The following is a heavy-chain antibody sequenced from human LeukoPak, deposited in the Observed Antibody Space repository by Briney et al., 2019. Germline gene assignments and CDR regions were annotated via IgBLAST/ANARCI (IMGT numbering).Heavy chain of an antibody. Sequence: ASVKVSCKVSGYTLSKLSMHWVRQAPGKGLEWMGGFDPGAGEAIYAQRFQGRLTVTEDIFTDTANMELSSLRSEDTAVYYCATGIQLSPAASFYFDYWGQGTLVTVSP. CDR3: ATGIQLSPAASFYFDY. CDR1: GYTLSKLS. J-gene: IGHJ4*02. CDR2: FDPGAGEA. D-gene: IGHD5-18*01. V-gene: IGHV1-24*01.